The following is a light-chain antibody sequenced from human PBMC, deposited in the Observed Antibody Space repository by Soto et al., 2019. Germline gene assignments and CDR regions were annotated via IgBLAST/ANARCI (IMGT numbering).Light chain of an antibody. V-gene: IGKV3-20*01. J-gene: IGKJ1*01. CDR1: QTVTSNY. CDR2: GAS. CDR3: RQYGGSPPWT. Sequence: EVVLTQSPGTLSLSPGETATLSCRASQTVTSNYLAWYQHRPGQAPRLLIYGASSRATGIPERFSGSGSGTDFTLPISRLEPDDSAVYYCRQYGGSPPWTFGQGTKVEMK.